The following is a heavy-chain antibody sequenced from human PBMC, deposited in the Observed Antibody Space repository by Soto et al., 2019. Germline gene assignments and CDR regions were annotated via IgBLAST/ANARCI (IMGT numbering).Heavy chain of an antibody. Sequence: NPSETLSLTCTVSGGSISSYYWSWIRRPPGKGLEWIGYIYYSGSTNYNPSLKSRVTISVDTSKNQFSLKLSSVTAADTAVYYCARVFGRAAAGHVRFDYWGQGTLVTVSS. CDR2: IYYSGST. D-gene: IGHD6-13*01. V-gene: IGHV4-59*01. J-gene: IGHJ4*02. CDR1: GGSISSYY. CDR3: ARVFGRAAAGHVRFDY.